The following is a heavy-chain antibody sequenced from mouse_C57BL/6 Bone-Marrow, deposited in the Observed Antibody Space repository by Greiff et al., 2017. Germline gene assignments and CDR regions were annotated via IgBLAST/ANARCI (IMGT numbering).Heavy chain of an antibody. CDR2: ISSGSSTI. CDR1: GFTFSDYG. D-gene: IGHD2-4*01. CDR3: ARPRLRQYFDV. Sequence: EVMLVESGGGLVKPGGSLKLSCAASGFTFSDYGMHWVRQAPEKGLEWVAYISSGSSTIYYADTVKGRFTISRDNAKKTLFLQMTSLRSEDTAMYYCARPRLRQYFDVWGTGTTVTVSS. V-gene: IGHV5-17*01. J-gene: IGHJ1*03.